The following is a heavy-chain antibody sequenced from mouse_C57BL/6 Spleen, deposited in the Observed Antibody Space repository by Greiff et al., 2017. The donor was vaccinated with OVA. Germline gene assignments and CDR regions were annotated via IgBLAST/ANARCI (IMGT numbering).Heavy chain of an antibody. J-gene: IGHJ1*03. CDR3: ARAGITRSGGYFDV. CDR1: GYTFTSYW. D-gene: IGHD1-1*01. CDR2: IDPSDSYT. V-gene: IGHV1-69*01. Sequence: QVQLQQPGAELVMPGASVKLSCKASGYTFTSYWMHWVKQRPGRGLEWIGEIDPSDSYTNYNQKFKGKSTLTVDKSSSTAYMQLSSLTSEDSAVYYCARAGITRSGGYFDVWGTGTTVTVSS.